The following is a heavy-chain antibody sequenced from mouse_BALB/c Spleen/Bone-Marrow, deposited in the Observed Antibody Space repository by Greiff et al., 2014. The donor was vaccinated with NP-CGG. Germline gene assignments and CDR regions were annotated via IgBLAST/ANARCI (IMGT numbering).Heavy chain of an antibody. CDR2: IHPNSGNT. J-gene: IGHJ2*01. Sequence: QVQLQQPGSVLVRPGALVKLSCKASGYTFTSSWMHWAKQRPGQGLEWIGEIHPNSGNTNYNEKFKGKATLTVDTSSSTAYVDLSSLTSEDSAVYYCARSGFDYWGQGTTLTVSS. V-gene: IGHV1S130*01. CDR3: ARSGFDY. D-gene: IGHD4-1*01. CDR1: GYTFTSSW.